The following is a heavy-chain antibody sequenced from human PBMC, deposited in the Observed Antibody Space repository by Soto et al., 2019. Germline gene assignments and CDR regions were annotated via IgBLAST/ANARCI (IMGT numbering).Heavy chain of an antibody. J-gene: IGHJ3*02. CDR2: VTGSGSST. D-gene: IGHD6-13*01. CDR1: GFTFNNYA. Sequence: EVQLLESGGGLVQPGGSLRLSCAASGFTFNNYAMNWVRQAPGKGLEWVSSVTGSGSSTYYADSVKGRFTISRDNSKNTLYLQMYSLRAADTAVYLCAKAVPAAGLDGFDIWGQGTVVTVSS. CDR3: AKAVPAAGLDGFDI. V-gene: IGHV3-23*01.